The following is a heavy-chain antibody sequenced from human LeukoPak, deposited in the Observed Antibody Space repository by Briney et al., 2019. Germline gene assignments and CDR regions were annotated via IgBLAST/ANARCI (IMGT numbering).Heavy chain of an antibody. D-gene: IGHD6-19*01. Sequence: GESLKISCKASGYSFTSYWIGWVRQMPGKGLEWMGIMYPGDSDTRYSPSFQGQVTISADKSINTAYLQWSSLKASDTAIYYCARGQSSGWYYWFDSWGQGTLVTVSS. J-gene: IGHJ5*01. V-gene: IGHV5-51*01. CDR1: GYSFTSYW. CDR3: ARGQSSGWYYWFDS. CDR2: MYPGDSDT.